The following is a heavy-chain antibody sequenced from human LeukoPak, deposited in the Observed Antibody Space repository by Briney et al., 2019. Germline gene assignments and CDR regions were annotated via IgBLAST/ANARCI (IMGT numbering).Heavy chain of an antibody. CDR2: ISSSGSTI. CDR1: GFTFSSYA. CDR3: ARPIAVAGAFDY. D-gene: IGHD6-19*01. Sequence: GGSLRLSCAASGFTFSSYAMSWVRQAPGKGLEWVSYISSSGSTIYYADSVKGRFTISRDNAKNSLYLQMNSLRAEDTAVYYCARPIAVAGAFDYWGQGTLVTVSS. V-gene: IGHV3-48*04. J-gene: IGHJ4*02.